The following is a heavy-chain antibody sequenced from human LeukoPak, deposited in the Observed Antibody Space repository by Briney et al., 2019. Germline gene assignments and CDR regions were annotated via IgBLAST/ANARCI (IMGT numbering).Heavy chain of an antibody. CDR3: ARSIIRYCSSTSCYSNLDY. Sequence: SQTLSLTCTVSGGSISSGSYYWSWIRQPAGKGLEWIGRIYTSGSTNYNPSLKSRVTISVDTSKNQFSLKLSSVTAADTAVYYCARSIIRYCSSTSCYSNLDYWGQGTLVTVSS. V-gene: IGHV4-61*02. J-gene: IGHJ4*02. CDR2: IYTSGST. CDR1: GGSISSGSYY. D-gene: IGHD2-2*01.